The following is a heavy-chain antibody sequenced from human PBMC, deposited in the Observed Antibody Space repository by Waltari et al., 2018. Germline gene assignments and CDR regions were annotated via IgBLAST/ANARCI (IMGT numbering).Heavy chain of an antibody. CDR1: GFTFSSYS. D-gene: IGHD6-19*01. J-gene: IGHJ3*02. CDR2: IGGSGGST. CDR3: AQQWLLGGAFDI. Sequence: EVQLLESGGGLVQPGGSLRLSCAASGFTFSSYSLRWVRHAPGKGLGWVSDIGGSGGSTYYAASMKGRFTISRDNAKNTLYLQMNSLRAEDTAVYYCAQQWLLGGAFDIWGQGTMVTVSS. V-gene: IGHV3-23*01.